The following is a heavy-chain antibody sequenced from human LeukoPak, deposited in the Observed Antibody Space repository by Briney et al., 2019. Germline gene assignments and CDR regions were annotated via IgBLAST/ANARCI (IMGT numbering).Heavy chain of an antibody. CDR3: ARHGDSSGYIFDY. CDR1: GGSISSYY. CDR2: IYYSGST. Sequence: SETLSLTCTVSGGSISSYYWSWIRQPPGKGLEWIGYIYYSGSTNYNPSLKSRVTISVDTSKNQFSLKLSSVTAAGTAVYYCARHGDSSGYIFDYWGQGTLVTVSS. V-gene: IGHV4-59*08. J-gene: IGHJ4*02. D-gene: IGHD3-22*01.